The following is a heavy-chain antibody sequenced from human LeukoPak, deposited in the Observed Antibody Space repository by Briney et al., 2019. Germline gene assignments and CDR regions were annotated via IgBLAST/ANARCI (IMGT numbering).Heavy chain of an antibody. J-gene: IGHJ4*02. CDR1: GGSISNYY. Sequence: PSETLSLTCTVSGGSISNYYWSWIRQPPGKGLECIGYIYYSGSTNYNPSLKSRVTISVDTSKKQFSLKVNSVTAADTAVYYCARGYGGTGRVRFDNWGQGTLVTVSS. V-gene: IGHV4-59*01. D-gene: IGHD1-26*01. CDR2: IYYSGST. CDR3: ARGYGGTGRVRFDN.